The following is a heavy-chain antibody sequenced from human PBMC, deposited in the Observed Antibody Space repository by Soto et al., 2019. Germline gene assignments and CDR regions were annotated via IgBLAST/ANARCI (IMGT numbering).Heavy chain of an antibody. V-gene: IGHV3-11*05. CDR1: GFTFSDYY. D-gene: IGHD4-17*01. CDR2: ISSSSRYT. J-gene: IGHJ2*01. Sequence: QVQLVESGGALVKPGGSLRLSCAASGFTFSDYYMNWIRQAPGKGLEWVSYISSSSRYTNSADSVKGRFTISRDNAKNSLFLQMNSLRAEDTAVYYCARAYGRDRYFDLWGRGTLVTVSS. CDR3: ARAYGRDRYFDL.